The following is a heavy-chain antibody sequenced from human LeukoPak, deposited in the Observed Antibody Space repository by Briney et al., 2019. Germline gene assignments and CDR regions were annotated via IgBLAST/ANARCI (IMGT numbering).Heavy chain of an antibody. CDR3: ARLRGAFDI. CDR1: GDSISTSNSY. D-gene: IGHD3-10*01. V-gene: IGHV4-39*01. Sequence: PSETLSLTCTVSGDSISTSNSYWGWIRQPPGKGLEWIGSIYYSGNTYYNASLKSRVTISVDTSKNQFSLKLSSVTAADTAVYYCARLRGAFDIWGQGTMVTVSS. CDR2: IYYSGNT. J-gene: IGHJ3*02.